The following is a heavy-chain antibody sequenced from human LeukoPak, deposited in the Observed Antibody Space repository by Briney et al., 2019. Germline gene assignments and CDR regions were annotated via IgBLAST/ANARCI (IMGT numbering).Heavy chain of an antibody. CDR1: GGSITTYY. CDR2: IFYSGST. J-gene: IGHJ3*02. D-gene: IGHD3-3*01. CDR3: ARVTSGYYTTDAFDI. Sequence: SETLSLTCTVSGGSITTYYWSWIRQPPGKGLEWIGFIFYSGSTNYNPSLKSRVTISLNTSKTQFSLKLSSVTAADTAVYYCARVTSGYYTTDAFDIWGQGTMVTVSS. V-gene: IGHV4-59*08.